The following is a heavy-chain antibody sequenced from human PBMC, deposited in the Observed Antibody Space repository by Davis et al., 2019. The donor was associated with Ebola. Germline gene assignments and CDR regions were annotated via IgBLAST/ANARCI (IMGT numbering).Heavy chain of an antibody. CDR1: GFTFSSYA. D-gene: IGHD6-13*01. CDR2: VTGSGGNT. CDR3: AKDRTWGIAAADY. J-gene: IGHJ4*02. V-gene: IGHV3-23*01. Sequence: GESLKISCAASGFTFSSYAMSWVRQAPGKGLEWVSAVTGSGGNTYYADSVKGRFTISRDNSKNTLYLQMNSLRAEDTAVYYCAKDRTWGIAAADYWGQGTLVTVSS.